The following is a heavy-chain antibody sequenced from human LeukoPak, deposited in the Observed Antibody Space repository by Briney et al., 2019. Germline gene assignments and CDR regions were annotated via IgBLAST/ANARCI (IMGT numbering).Heavy chain of an antibody. Sequence: PSETLSLTCTVSGGSISSGDYYWSWIRQPPGKGLEWIGYIYYSGSTHYNPSLKSRVTKSVDTSKNQFSLKLSSVTAADTAVYYCARGATYNWNYRHFDYWGQGTLVTVSS. CDR2: IYYSGST. J-gene: IGHJ4*02. CDR3: ARGATYNWNYRHFDY. CDR1: GGSISSGDYY. V-gene: IGHV4-30-4*01. D-gene: IGHD1-7*01.